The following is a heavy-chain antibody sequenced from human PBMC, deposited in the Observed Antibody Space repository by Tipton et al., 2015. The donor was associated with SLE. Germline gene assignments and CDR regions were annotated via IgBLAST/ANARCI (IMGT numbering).Heavy chain of an antibody. V-gene: IGHV1-46*01. Sequence: QLVQSGAEVMKPGASVKVSCKASGYTFTNFDISWVRQAPGQGLEWMGIINPSGGSTSYAQKFQGRVTMTRDTSTSTVYMELSSLRSEDTAVYYCARGTMIVEHYFDYWGQGTLVTVSS. D-gene: IGHD3-22*01. CDR1: GYTFTNFD. J-gene: IGHJ4*02. CDR2: INPSGGST. CDR3: ARGTMIVEHYFDY.